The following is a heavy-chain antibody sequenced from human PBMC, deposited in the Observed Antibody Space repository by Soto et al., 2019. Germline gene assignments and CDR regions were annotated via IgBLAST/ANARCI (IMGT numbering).Heavy chain of an antibody. V-gene: IGHV3-30-3*01. CDR3: ASIPLPGDYGHFDY. CDR2: ISYDGSNK. Sequence: GESLRLSCAASGFTFSSYAMHWVRQAPGKGLEWVAVISYDGSNKYYADSVKGRFTISRDNSKNTLYLQMNSLRAEDTAVYYCASIPLPGDYGHFDYWGQGTLVTVSS. D-gene: IGHD4-17*01. J-gene: IGHJ4*02. CDR1: GFTFSSYA.